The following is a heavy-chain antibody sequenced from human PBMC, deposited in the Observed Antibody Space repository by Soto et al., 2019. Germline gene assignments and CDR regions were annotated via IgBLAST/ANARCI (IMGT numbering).Heavy chain of an antibody. CDR2: IYYSGST. V-gene: IGHV4-31*03. CDR1: GGSISSGGYY. Sequence: PSETLSLTCTVSGGSISSGGYYWSWIRQHPGKGLEWIGYIYYSGSTYYNPSLKSRVTISVDTSKNQFSLKLSSVTAADTAVYYCVRHAQWIIRAYWGQGSLVTVSS. CDR3: VRHAQWIIRAY. D-gene: IGHD5-12*01. J-gene: IGHJ4*02.